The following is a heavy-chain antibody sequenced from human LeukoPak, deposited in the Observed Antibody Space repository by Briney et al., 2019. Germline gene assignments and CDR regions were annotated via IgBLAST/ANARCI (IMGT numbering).Heavy chain of an antibody. CDR2: IYYSGST. J-gene: IGHJ4*02. CDR1: GGSISSSNYY. CDR3: ARIEYSGPLDY. V-gene: IGHV4-39*07. D-gene: IGHD1-26*01. Sequence: SETLSLTCTVSGGSISSSNYYWGWIRQPPGKGLEWIGSIYYSGSTYYNPSLKSRVTISVDTSKNQFSLKLSSVTAADTAVFYCARIEYSGPLDYWGQGTLVTVSS.